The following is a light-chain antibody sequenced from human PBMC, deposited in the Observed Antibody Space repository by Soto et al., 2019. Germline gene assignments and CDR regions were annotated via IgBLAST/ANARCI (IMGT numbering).Light chain of an antibody. CDR2: GAS. CDR3: QQYNNWPPRYT. CDR1: QSVSSN. V-gene: IGKV3-15*01. J-gene: IGKJ2*01. Sequence: EIVMTQSPATLSVSPGERATLSCRASQSVSSNLAWYQQKPGQAPRLLIYGASTRATGIPARVSGSGSGTEFTLTISSLHSEDFAVYYCQQYNNWPPRYTFGQGTKLEIK.